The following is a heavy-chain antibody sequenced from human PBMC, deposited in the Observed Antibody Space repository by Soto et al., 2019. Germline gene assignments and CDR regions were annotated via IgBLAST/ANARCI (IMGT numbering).Heavy chain of an antibody. Sequence: PSETLFLTCTVSGGSIRSGDYYWSWIRQPPGKGLEWIGYIYYSGSTYYNPSLKSRVTISVDTSKNQFSLKLNSVTAADTAVYYCARGQYYDSSGYYPYWGQGTLVTVSS. V-gene: IGHV4-30-4*01. J-gene: IGHJ4*02. CDR3: ARGQYYDSSGYYPY. D-gene: IGHD3-22*01. CDR2: IYYSGST. CDR1: GGSIRSGDYY.